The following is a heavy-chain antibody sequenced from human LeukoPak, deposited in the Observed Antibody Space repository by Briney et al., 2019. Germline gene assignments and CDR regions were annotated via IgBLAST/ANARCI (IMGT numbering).Heavy chain of an antibody. V-gene: IGHV4-39*07. Sequence: SETLSPTCTVSGGSISSSTYYWGWIRQPPGKGLEWIGEINHSGSTNYNPSLKSRVTISVDTSKNQFSLKLSSVTAADTAVYYCARVPGHKNWFDPWGQGTLVTVSS. CDR1: GGSISSSTYY. J-gene: IGHJ5*02. CDR3: ARVPGHKNWFDP. CDR2: INHSGST. D-gene: IGHD2-2*01.